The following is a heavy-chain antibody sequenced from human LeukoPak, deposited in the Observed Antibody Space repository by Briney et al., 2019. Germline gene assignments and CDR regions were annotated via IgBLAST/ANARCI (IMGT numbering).Heavy chain of an antibody. Sequence: SETLSLTCTVSGGSISSYYWSWIRQPPGKGLEWIGYIYNSGSTNYNPSLKSRVTISVDTFKNHFSLKLSSVTAADTAVYYCARVPPYCGGDCYFDYWGQGTLVTVSA. CDR1: GGSISSYY. J-gene: IGHJ4*02. V-gene: IGHV4-59*01. CDR3: ARVPPYCGGDCYFDY. CDR2: IYNSGST. D-gene: IGHD2-21*02.